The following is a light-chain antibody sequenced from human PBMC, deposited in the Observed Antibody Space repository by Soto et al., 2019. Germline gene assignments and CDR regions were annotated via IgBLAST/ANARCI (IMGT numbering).Light chain of an antibody. CDR2: QVT. V-gene: IGLV2-14*01. CDR1: SSDVGAYKY. Sequence: QSALTQPASVSGSPGQSITISCTGTSSDVGAYKYVSWYQHYPGKAPKLIIYQVTSRPSGVSNRFSASKSGNTASLTISALQAEDEALYYCCSYSSSSTFYVFGTGTKVTVL. J-gene: IGLJ1*01. CDR3: CSYSSSSTFYV.